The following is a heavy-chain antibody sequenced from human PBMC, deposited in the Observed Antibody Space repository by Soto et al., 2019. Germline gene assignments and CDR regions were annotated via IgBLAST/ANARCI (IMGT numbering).Heavy chain of an antibody. D-gene: IGHD3-9*01. Sequence: QVQLVESGGGVVQPGRSLRLSCAASGFTFSSYGMHWVRQAPGKVLEWVAVISYDGSNKYYADSVKGRFTISRDNSKNTLYLQMNSLRAEDTAVYYCAKEGQHYDILTGYRSYYGMDVWGQGTTVTVSS. CDR2: ISYDGSNK. CDR3: AKEGQHYDILTGYRSYYGMDV. J-gene: IGHJ6*02. V-gene: IGHV3-30*18. CDR1: GFTFSSYG.